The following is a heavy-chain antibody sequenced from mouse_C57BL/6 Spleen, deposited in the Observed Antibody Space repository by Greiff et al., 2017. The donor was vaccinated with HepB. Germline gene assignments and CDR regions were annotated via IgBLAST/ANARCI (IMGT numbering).Heavy chain of an antibody. J-gene: IGHJ1*03. V-gene: IGHV2-9-1*01. CDR1: GFSFTSYA. CDR2: IWTGGGT. Sequence: VQLQQSGPGLVAPSQSLSITCTVSGFSFTSYAISWVRQPPGKGLEWLGVIWTGGGTNYNSALKYRLSISTDNSKSQVFLKRNSLQTDDTARYYCARNPSYYGSSYVGYFDVWGTGTTVTVSS. CDR3: ARNPSYYGSSYVGYFDV. D-gene: IGHD1-1*01.